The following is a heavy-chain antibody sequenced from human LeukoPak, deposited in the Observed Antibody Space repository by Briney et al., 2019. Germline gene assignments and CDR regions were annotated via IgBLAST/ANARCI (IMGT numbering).Heavy chain of an antibody. D-gene: IGHD3-22*01. CDR2: INPNSGGT. CDR3: AREDFYDSGSNDY. CDR1: GYTFTGYY. Sequence: ASVKVSCKASGYTFTGYYMHWVRQAPGQGLEWMGWINPNSGGTKYAQKFQGRVTMTRDTSISTAYMEVSRLRSEDTAVYYCAREDFYDSGSNDYWGQGTLVTVSS. J-gene: IGHJ4*02. V-gene: IGHV1-2*02.